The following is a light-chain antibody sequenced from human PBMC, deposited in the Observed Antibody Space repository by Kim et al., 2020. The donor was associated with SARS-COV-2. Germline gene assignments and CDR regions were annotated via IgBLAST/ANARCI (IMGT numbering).Light chain of an antibody. J-gene: IGLJ2*01. CDR2: GKN. CDR3: NSRDSSGNHLVV. CDR1: SLGCYY. Sequence: LRQTVRITCQGDSLGCYYASWYQQKPGQAPVLVIYGKNNRPSGIPDRFSGSSSGNTASLTITGAQAEDEADYYCNSRDSSGNHLVVFGGGTQLTVL. V-gene: IGLV3-19*01.